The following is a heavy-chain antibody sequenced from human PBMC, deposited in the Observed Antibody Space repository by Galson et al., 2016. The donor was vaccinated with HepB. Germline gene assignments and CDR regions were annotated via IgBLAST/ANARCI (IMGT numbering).Heavy chain of an antibody. D-gene: IGHD3-10*01. Sequence: SLRLSCAASGFNFRGYWMSWVRQAPGKGLEWVANIQQDGTERNYVDSVRGRFTISRDNAKNSLYLQMNSLRAEDTALYYCAKDMTTMVRGVMHYWGQGTLVTVSS. CDR1: GFNFRGYW. CDR2: IQQDGTER. CDR3: AKDMTTMVRGVMHY. J-gene: IGHJ4*02. V-gene: IGHV3-7*03.